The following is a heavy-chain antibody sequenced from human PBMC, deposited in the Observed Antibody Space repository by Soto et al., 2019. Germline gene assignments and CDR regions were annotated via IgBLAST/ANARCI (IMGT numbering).Heavy chain of an antibody. D-gene: IGHD3-10*01. CDR2: INPSCGRT. J-gene: IGHJ4*02. Sequence: QVQLVQSGAEVKKPGVSVKVSCKASGYTFTSYYMHWVRQAPGEGLVWVGIINPSCGRTSYAQKFQGRVTMTRDTSTSTVYMELSSLRSEDTAVYYCASPVGRGVMWGQGTLVTVSS. V-gene: IGHV1-46*01. CDR1: GYTFTSYY. CDR3: ASPVGRGVM.